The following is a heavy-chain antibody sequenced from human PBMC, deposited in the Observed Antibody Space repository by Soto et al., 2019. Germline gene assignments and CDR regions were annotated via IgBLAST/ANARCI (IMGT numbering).Heavy chain of an antibody. V-gene: IGHV4-31*03. CDR1: GGSINDDTYY. Sequence: PSETLSLTCTVSGGSINDDTYYWTWIRQHPGKGLEWIGYIYYSGSTYYNPSLKSRVTISVDTSKNQFSLKLSSVTAADMAVYYCARSVFPWGQGTLVTVSS. J-gene: IGHJ5*02. CDR2: IYYSGST. CDR3: ARSVFP.